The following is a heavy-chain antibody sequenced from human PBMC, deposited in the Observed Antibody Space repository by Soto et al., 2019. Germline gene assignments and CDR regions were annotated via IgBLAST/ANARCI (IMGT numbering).Heavy chain of an antibody. D-gene: IGHD2-15*01. CDR2: ISTLGTTI. V-gene: IGHV3-48*03. Sequence: QLVESGGGLVQPGGSLSLSCSASGFNFKIYGMTWVRQAPGKGLEWISDISTLGTTIHYADSVRDRFTISRDNPTNTVYLHLTSLRDEDTAVYYCARVAIMGVVNSHLFFFDLWGQGTLVTVSS. J-gene: IGHJ4*02. CDR1: GFNFKIYG. CDR3: ARVAIMGVVNSHLFFFDL.